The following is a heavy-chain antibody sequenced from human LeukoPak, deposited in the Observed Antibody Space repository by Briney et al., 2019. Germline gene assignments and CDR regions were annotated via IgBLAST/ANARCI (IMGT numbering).Heavy chain of an antibody. V-gene: IGHV4-59*01. CDR3: AREYSNYVPWYGMDV. CDR2: IYYSGST. J-gene: IGHJ6*02. D-gene: IGHD4-11*01. CDR1: GGSISSYY. Sequence: SETLSLTCTVSGGSISSYYWSWIRQPPGKGLEWIGYIYYSGSTNYNPSLKSRATISVDTSKNQFSLKLSSVTAADTAVYYCAREYSNYVPWYGMDVWGQGTTVTVSS.